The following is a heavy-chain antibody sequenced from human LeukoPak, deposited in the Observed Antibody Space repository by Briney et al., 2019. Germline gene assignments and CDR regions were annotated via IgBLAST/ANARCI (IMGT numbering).Heavy chain of an antibody. CDR1: GGSISSYY. CDR3: ARDFLHSFKGGWFDP. Sequence: KPSETLSLTCTVSGGSISSYYWSWIRQPPGKGLEWIGYIYYGGSTNYNPSLKSRVTISVDTSKNQFSLKLSSVTAADTAVYYCARDFLHSFKGGWFDPWGQGTLVTVSS. J-gene: IGHJ5*02. CDR2: IYYGGST. V-gene: IGHV4-59*12. D-gene: IGHD2-15*01.